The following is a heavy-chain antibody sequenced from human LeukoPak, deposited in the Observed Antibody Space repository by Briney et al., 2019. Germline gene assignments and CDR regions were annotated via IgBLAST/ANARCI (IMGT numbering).Heavy chain of an antibody. D-gene: IGHD3-22*01. CDR1: GYSISSGYY. CDR2: INHSGST. V-gene: IGHV4-34*01. CDR3: ARGLIYYALE. J-gene: IGHJ4*02. Sequence: SETLSLTCAVSGYSISSGYYWSWIRQPPGKGLEWIGEINHSGSTNYNPSLKSRVTISVDTSKNQFSLKLSTVTAADTAVYYCARGLIYYALEWGQGTLVTVSS.